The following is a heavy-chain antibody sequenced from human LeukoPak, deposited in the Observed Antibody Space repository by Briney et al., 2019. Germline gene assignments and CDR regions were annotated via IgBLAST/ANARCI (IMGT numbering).Heavy chain of an antibody. CDR1: GFTFNDYY. J-gene: IGHJ4*02. V-gene: IGHV3-11*04. Sequence: GGSLRLSCAASGFTFNDYYMSWIRQAPGKGLEWVSFISNSGVTVYYTDSMKGRFTVSRDNAKNSLYLQMNSLRAEDTAIYYCARGGPPDYWGQGTLVTVSS. D-gene: IGHD3-16*01. CDR3: ARGGPPDY. CDR2: ISNSGVTV.